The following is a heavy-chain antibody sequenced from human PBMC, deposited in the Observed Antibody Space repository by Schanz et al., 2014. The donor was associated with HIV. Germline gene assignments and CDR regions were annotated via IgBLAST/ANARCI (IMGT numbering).Heavy chain of an antibody. V-gene: IGHV3-33*01. CDR2: IWVDGTSK. CDR1: GFTYRNYG. D-gene: IGHD3-10*01. J-gene: IGHJ4*02. Sequence: QEQLVESGGGVVQPGRSLRLSCAASGFTYRNYGMPWVRQAPGKGLEWVAVIWVDGTSKFYADSVKGRFTISRDNSKNTLYLQMNSLRAEDTSVYYCARGFQGFDYWGQGTLVTVSS. CDR3: ARGFQGFDY.